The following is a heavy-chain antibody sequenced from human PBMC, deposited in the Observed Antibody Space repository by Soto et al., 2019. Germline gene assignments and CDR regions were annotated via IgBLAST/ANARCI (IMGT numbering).Heavy chain of an antibody. CDR1: GFTFSSYG. J-gene: IGHJ4*02. D-gene: IGHD7-27*01. CDR3: AKGLGY. Sequence: QVQLVESGGGVVQPGRSLRLSCAASGFTFSSYGMHWVRQAPGKGLEWVAVISYDGSNKYYADSVKGRFTISRDNSNNTLYMQMTSLRAEDTAVYYCAKGLGYWGQGTLVTVSS. CDR2: ISYDGSNK. V-gene: IGHV3-30*18.